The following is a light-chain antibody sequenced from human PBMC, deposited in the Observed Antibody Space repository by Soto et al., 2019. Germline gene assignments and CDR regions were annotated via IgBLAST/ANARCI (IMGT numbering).Light chain of an antibody. V-gene: IGLV2-14*01. CDR2: EVS. CDR3: ISYTSNSTLV. J-gene: IGLJ1*01. Sequence: QSVLTQPASVSGSPGQSITISCTGTSSDIGGYKYVSWYQQHPGKAPKLMIYEVSNRPSGVSNRFSGSKSVNTASLTISGLQAEDETDFYCISYTSNSTLVFGTGTKLTVL. CDR1: SSDIGGYKY.